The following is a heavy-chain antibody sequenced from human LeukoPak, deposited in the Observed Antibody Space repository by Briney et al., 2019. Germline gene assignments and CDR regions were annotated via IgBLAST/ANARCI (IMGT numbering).Heavy chain of an antibody. CDR2: IYHSGST. J-gene: IGHJ4*02. CDR3: ARGGFADPFGY. V-gene: IGHV4-30-2*01. Sequence: SETLSLTCAVSGGSISSGGYSWSWIRQPPGKGLEWIGYIYHSGSTYYNPSLKSRVTISVDRSKNQFSLKLSSVTAADTAVYYCARGGFADPFGYWGQGTLVTVSS. D-gene: IGHD1-26*01. CDR1: GGSISSGGYS.